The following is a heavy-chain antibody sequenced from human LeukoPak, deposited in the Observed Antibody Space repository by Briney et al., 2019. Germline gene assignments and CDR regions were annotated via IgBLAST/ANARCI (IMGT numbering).Heavy chain of an antibody. CDR2: INPNSGGT. D-gene: IGHD1-26*01. J-gene: IGHJ4*02. CDR1: GYTFTGYY. CDR3: ARARGVKSGSYYGY. Sequence: GASVKVSCKASGYTFTGYYMHWVRQAPGQGLEWMGWINPNSGGTNYAQKFQGRVTMTRDTSISTAYMELSRLRSDDTAVYYCARARGVKSGSYYGYWGQGTLVTVSS. V-gene: IGHV1-2*02.